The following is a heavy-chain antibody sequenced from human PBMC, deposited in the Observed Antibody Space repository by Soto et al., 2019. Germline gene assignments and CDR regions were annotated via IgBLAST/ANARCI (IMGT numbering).Heavy chain of an antibody. J-gene: IGHJ3*02. Sequence: GESLKISCKASGYSFTSYWISWVRQMPGKGLEWMGRIDPSDSYIDYSPSFQGHVTIAVDKSTTTAYLQWSRLKASDTAMYYCARLGSGSYYNAFDIWGQGTMVTVSS. CDR2: IDPSDSYI. V-gene: IGHV5-10-1*01. CDR3: ARLGSGSYYNAFDI. CDR1: GYSFTSYW. D-gene: IGHD1-26*01.